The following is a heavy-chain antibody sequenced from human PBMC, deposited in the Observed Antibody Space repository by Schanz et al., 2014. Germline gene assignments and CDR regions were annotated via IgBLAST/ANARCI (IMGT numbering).Heavy chain of an antibody. CDR1: GFTFSIYA. CDR2: IWSDGTNE. D-gene: IGHD3-10*01. CDR3: AKQHIVRGVIYLNWFDS. J-gene: IGHJ5*01. Sequence: VQLVESGGGLVQPGGSLRLSCSASGFTFSIYAMHWVRQAPGKGLEWVAVIWSDGTNEYYADSVKGRFTISGDSSKYTVYLQMNSLRADDTAVYYCAKQHIVRGVIYLNWFDSWGQGTLVTVSS. V-gene: IGHV3-33*06.